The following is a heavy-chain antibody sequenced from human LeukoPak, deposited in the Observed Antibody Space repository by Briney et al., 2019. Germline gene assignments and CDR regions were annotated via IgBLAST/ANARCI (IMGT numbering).Heavy chain of an antibody. CDR2: ISYDGSNK. CDR3: AREDYGTFDY. CDR1: GFTFSSYA. V-gene: IGHV3-30*01. Sequence: GSLLLSCAASGFTFSSYAMHWVRQAPGKGLEWVAVISYDGSNKYYADSVKGRFTISRDNSKNTLYLQMNSLRAEDTAVYYCAREDYGTFDYWGQGTLVTVSS. D-gene: IGHD4-17*01. J-gene: IGHJ4*02.